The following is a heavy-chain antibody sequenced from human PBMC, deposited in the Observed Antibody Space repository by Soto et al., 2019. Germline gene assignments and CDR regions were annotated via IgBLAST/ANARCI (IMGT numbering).Heavy chain of an antibody. CDR3: VRRVTPNEYYWLDT. CDR2: IDYSGST. J-gene: IGHJ5*02. D-gene: IGHD3-10*01. Sequence: SETLALTCTVSGGSISNRNYYWSWIRLHPGKGLEWIGHIDYSGSTYYNPSLRSRISISGDTSKNQFSLELTSVTAAATAVSYCVRRVTPNEYYWLDTWGPEPLVTASS. V-gene: IGHV4-31*03. CDR1: GGSISNRNYY.